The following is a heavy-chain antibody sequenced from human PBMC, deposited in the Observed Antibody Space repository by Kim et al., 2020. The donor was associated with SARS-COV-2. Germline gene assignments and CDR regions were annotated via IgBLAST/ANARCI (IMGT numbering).Heavy chain of an antibody. V-gene: IGHV5-51*01. CDR3: ARHREAGIIRGGVDY. D-gene: IGHD3-16*01. CDR2: IYPGDSYT. Sequence: GESLKISCKASGYSFTYYCIGWVRQMPGKGLEWMGIIYPGDSYTRYSPSFQGQVTISADKSISTAYLQWSSLKASDTAMYYCARHREAGIIRGGVDYWGQGTLVTVSS. CDR1: GYSFTYYC. J-gene: IGHJ4*02.